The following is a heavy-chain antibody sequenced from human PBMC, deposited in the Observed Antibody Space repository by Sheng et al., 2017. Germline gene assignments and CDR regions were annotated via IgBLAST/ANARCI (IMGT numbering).Heavy chain of an antibody. CDR2: IIPIFGTA. V-gene: IGHV1-69*01. D-gene: IGHD2-2*01. Sequence: QVQLVQSGAEVKKPGSSAKVSCKTSGGTFSSYAISWVRQAPGQGLEWMGGIIPIFGTANYAQKFQGRVTITADESTSTAYMELSSLRSEDTAVYYCARDRLTYCSSTSCSNYYYYYGMDVWDQGP. J-gene: IGHJ6*02. CDR1: GGTFSSYA. CDR3: ARDRLTYCSSTSCSNYYYYYGMDV.